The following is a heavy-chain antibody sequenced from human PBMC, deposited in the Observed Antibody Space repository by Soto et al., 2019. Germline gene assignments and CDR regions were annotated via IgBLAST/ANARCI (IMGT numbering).Heavy chain of an antibody. J-gene: IGHJ4*02. CDR1: GGSFSGYY. Sequence: QVQLQQWGAGLLKPSETLSLTFAVYGGSFSGYYWSWIRQPPGKGLEWIGEINHSGSTNYNPSLKSRGTISVDTSKNQFSLKLSSVTAADTAVYYCARGRDYGDYSMGYWGQGTLVTVSS. V-gene: IGHV4-34*01. CDR3: ARGRDYGDYSMGY. CDR2: INHSGST. D-gene: IGHD4-17*01.